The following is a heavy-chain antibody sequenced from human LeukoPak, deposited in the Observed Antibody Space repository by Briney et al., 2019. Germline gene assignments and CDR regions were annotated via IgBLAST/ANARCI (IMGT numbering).Heavy chain of an antibody. D-gene: IGHD1-20*01. CDR3: ARERYNWNPSAFDI. CDR1: GGTFSSYA. J-gene: IGHJ3*02. Sequence: SVKVSCKASGGTFSSYAISWVRQAPGQGLEWMGGIIPIFGTANYAQKFQGRVTITADESTSTAYMELSSPRSEDTAVYYCARERYNWNPSAFDIWGQGTMVTVSS. V-gene: IGHV1-69*01. CDR2: IIPIFGTA.